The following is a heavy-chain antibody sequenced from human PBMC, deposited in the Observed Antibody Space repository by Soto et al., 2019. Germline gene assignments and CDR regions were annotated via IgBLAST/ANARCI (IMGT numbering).Heavy chain of an antibody. Sequence: QITLKESGPTLVKPTQTLTLTCTFSGFSLSTREVGVGWVRQPPGKALEWVALIYWDDDTRYSPSLKSRLTIPKDTSKNPVVVTLTNLDPVDTATYYCAHSMRPRIFSVWGQGTTVTVSS. J-gene: IGHJ6*02. V-gene: IGHV2-5*02. D-gene: IGHD3-3*01. CDR1: GFSLSTREVG. CDR2: IYWDDDT. CDR3: AHSMRPRIFSV.